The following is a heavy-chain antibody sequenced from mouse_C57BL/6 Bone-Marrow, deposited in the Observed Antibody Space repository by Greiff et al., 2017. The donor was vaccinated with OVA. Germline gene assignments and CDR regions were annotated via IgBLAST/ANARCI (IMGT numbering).Heavy chain of an antibody. CDR1: GFTFTDYY. J-gene: IGHJ2*01. CDR2: IRNKANGYTT. Sequence: DVMLVESGGGLVQPGGSLSLSCAASGFTFTDYYMSWVRQPPGKALEWLGFIRNKANGYTTEYSASVKGRFTISRDNSQSILYLQMNALRAEDSATYYCLRFLYYNGSEDFDYWGQGTTLTVSS. V-gene: IGHV7-3*01. CDR3: LRFLYYNGSEDFDY. D-gene: IGHD1-1*01.